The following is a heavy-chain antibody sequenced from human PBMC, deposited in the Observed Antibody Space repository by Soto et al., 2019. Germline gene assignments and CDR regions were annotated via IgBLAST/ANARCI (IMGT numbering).Heavy chain of an antibody. Sequence: ASVKVSCKASGYTFTSSYMHWERQLPGQGLEWMGIINPSGGSTSYAQKSQGRVTMTRDTSTSTVYMELSSLRSEDTAVYYCARVIVAAAGPWLDYWGQGTLVTVSS. D-gene: IGHD6-13*01. CDR2: INPSGGST. J-gene: IGHJ4*02. V-gene: IGHV1-46*01. CDR1: GYTFTSSY. CDR3: ARVIVAAAGPWLDY.